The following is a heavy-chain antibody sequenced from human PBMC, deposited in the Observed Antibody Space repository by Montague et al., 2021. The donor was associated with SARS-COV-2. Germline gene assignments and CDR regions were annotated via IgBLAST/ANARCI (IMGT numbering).Heavy chain of an antibody. CDR3: ARSLYDILTGYYRPFDY. Sequence: PALVKPTQTLTLTCTFSGFSLSTSGMCVSWVRQPPGKALEWLALIDWDDNKFYSTFLKTRLTISKDTPKNQVVLTMTNVDPVDTATYYCARSLYDILTGYYRPFDYWGQGTLVTVSS. CDR2: IDWDDNK. V-gene: IGHV2-70*20. D-gene: IGHD3-9*01. J-gene: IGHJ4*02. CDR1: GFSLSTSGMC.